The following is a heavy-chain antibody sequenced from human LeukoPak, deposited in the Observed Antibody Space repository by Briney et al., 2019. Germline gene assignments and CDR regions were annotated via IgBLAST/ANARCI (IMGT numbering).Heavy chain of an antibody. J-gene: IGHJ5*01. V-gene: IGHV4-34*01. CDR3: GKGVFVVFRAYNWFDP. Sequence: PSETLSLTCAVYGGSFSGYYWSWIRQPPGKGLEWIGEINHSGSTNYNPSLKSRVTISVDTSKNQFSLKLSSVTAADTAGYDCGKGVFVVFRAYNWFDPWGQGTPVTVSS. CDR1: GGSFSGYY. CDR2: INHSGST. D-gene: IGHD2-21*01.